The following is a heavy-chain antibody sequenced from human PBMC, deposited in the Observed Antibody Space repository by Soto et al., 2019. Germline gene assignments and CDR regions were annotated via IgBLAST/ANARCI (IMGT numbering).Heavy chain of an antibody. CDR1: GFTFSSYG. D-gene: IGHD2-2*02. J-gene: IGHJ5*02. CDR3: ARERRYCSSTSCYSWFDP. V-gene: IGHV3-33*01. Sequence: QVQLVESGGGVVQPGRSLRLSCAASGFTFSSYGMHWVRQAPGKGLEWVAVIWYDGSNKYYADSVKGRFTISRDNSKNTLYLQMSSLRAEDTAVYYCARERRYCSSTSCYSWFDPWGQGTLVTVSS. CDR2: IWYDGSNK.